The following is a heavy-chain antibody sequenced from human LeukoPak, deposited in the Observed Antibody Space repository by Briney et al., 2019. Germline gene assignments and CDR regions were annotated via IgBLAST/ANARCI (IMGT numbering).Heavy chain of an antibody. D-gene: IGHD2-2*02. CDR1: GYSISSGYY. V-gene: IGHV4-38-2*01. J-gene: IGHJ5*02. CDR2: IYHSGST. Sequence: PSETLSLTCAVSGYSISSGYYWGWIRQPPGKGLEWIGSIYHSGSTYYNPSLKSRVTISVDTSKNQFSLKLSSVTAADTAVYYRARQPIVVVPAAKPYRWFDPWGQGTLVTVSS. CDR3: ARQPIVVVPAAKPYRWFDP.